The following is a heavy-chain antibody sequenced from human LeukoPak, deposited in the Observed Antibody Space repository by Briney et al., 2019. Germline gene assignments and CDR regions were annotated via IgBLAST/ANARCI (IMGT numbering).Heavy chain of an antibody. CDR1: GYTFTSYD. CDR2: MNPNSGNT. Sequence: GASVKVSCRASGYTFTSYDINWVRQATGQGLEWMGWMNPNSGNTGYAQKFQGRVTMTRNTSISTAYMELSSLRSEDTAVYYCARVPYYGSGRPCPFCYGMDVWGQGTTVTVSS. J-gene: IGHJ6*02. D-gene: IGHD3-10*01. CDR3: ARVPYYGSGRPCPFCYGMDV. V-gene: IGHV1-8*01.